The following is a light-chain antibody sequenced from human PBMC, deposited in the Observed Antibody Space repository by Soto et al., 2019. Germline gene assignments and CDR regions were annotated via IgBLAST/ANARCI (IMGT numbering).Light chain of an antibody. J-gene: IGKJ1*01. Sequence: IQFTQSPSSLSASVGDRVTITCRSSQGISSYLAWYPQKPGKAPTLLIYAASTLQSGVPSRFSGSGSGTDFTLTISSLQPEDFATYYCQHLNSYRTFGQGTKVDI. CDR1: QGISSY. V-gene: IGKV1-9*01. CDR3: QHLNSYRT. CDR2: AAS.